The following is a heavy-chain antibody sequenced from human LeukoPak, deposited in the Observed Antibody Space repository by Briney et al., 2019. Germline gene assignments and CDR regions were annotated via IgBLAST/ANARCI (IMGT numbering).Heavy chain of an antibody. CDR2: ISGSGGST. D-gene: IGHD5-18*01. CDR3: AKGGDTAMIRFTYYDY. CDR1: GFPFCSQA. J-gene: IGHJ4*02. Sequence: GSLKLSCAAPGFPFCSQAMSRVPQAPGKGPGLVPTISGSGGSTYYADSVKGRFTISRDNSKNTLYLQMSSLRAEDTAVYYCAKGGDTAMIRFTYYDYWGQGTLVTVSS. V-gene: IGHV3-23*01.